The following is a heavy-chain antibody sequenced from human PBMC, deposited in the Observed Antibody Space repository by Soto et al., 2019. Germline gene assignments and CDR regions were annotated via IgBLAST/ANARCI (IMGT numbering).Heavy chain of an antibody. CDR1: GFTLRSYW. J-gene: IGHJ2*01. V-gene: IGHV3-7*01. Sequence: EVQLVESGGGLVQPGGSLRLSCAASGFTLRSYWMSWVRQAPGKGXXWVANIKQDGSEKYYVDSVKGRFTISRDNXXXXXXXXXXXXXXXXXXXXXXXXXXXXXXXXXXXDLWGRGTLVTVSS. CDR3: XXXXXXXXXXXXXDL. CDR2: IKQDGSEK.